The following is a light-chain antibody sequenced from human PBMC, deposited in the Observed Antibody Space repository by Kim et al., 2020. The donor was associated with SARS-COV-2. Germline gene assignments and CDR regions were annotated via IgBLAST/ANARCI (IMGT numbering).Light chain of an antibody. V-gene: IGLV3-1*01. CDR2: QNR. CDR1: RYGDTY. CDR3: LAWDISIVV. Sequence: AATGPTARITGSRDRYGDTYFSRFQPKSGPSPVLVIYQNRTRPSASPERFSGSNAANTVTLTIRGTQAMDEAEYFCLAWDISIVVFGGGTQLTVL. J-gene: IGLJ2*01.